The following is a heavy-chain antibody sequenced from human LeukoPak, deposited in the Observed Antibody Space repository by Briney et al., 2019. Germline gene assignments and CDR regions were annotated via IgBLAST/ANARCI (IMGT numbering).Heavy chain of an antibody. CDR3: ARRTSSSGFALGY. V-gene: IGHV5-51*01. Sequence: GESLQISGKGSGYIFTSYWIGWVRQMPGKGLEWMGIIYPGDSDTRYSPSFQGQVTISADKSITTAYLQWSSLKASDTAMYYCARRTSSSGFALGYWGQGTLVTVSS. CDR2: IYPGDSDT. D-gene: IGHD3-22*01. CDR1: GYIFTSYW. J-gene: IGHJ4*02.